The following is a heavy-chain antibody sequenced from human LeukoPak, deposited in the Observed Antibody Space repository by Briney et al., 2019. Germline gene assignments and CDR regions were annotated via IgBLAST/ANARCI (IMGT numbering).Heavy chain of an antibody. D-gene: IGHD5-18*01. J-gene: IGHJ4*02. CDR2: ISGSGGST. Sequence: SGGSLRLSCAASGFTFSDYAMSWVRQAPGKGLEWVSAISGSGGSTYYADSVKGWFTISRDNSKNTLYLQMNSLRAGDTAVYYCAKDRLQLWFYFDYWGRGTLVTVSS. CDR3: AKDRLQLWFYFDY. V-gene: IGHV3-23*01. CDR1: GFTFSDYA.